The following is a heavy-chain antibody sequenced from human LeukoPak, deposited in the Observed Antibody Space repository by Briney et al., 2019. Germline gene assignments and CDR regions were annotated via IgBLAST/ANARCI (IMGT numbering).Heavy chain of an antibody. V-gene: IGHV4-4*02. D-gene: IGHD6-13*01. CDR1: GGSISSSNW. CDR3: ARDSGGSSWLLPGF. Sequence: PSETLSLTCAVSGGSISSSNWWGWVRQPPGKGLEWIGEIYHSGSTNYNPSLKSRVTISVDKSKNQFSLKLSSVTAADTAVYYCARDSGGSSWLLPGFWGQGTLVTVSS. J-gene: IGHJ4*02. CDR2: IYHSGST.